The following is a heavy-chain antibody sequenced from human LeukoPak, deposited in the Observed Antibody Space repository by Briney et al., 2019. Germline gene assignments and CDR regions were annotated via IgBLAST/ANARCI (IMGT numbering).Heavy chain of an antibody. D-gene: IGHD6-6*01. Sequence: GGSLRPSCTASGFTFGDYAMSWFRQAPGKGLEWVGFIRSKAYGGTTEYAASVKGRFTISRDDSKSIAYLQMNSLKTEDTAVYYCTREVLGQLANYYYYYMDVWGKGTTVTVSS. V-gene: IGHV3-49*03. J-gene: IGHJ6*03. CDR3: TREVLGQLANYYYYYMDV. CDR1: GFTFGDYA. CDR2: IRSKAYGGTT.